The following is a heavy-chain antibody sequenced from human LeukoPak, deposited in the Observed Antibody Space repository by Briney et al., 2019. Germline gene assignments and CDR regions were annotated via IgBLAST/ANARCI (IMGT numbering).Heavy chain of an antibody. Sequence: PGGSLRLSCAASGFTFSDHYMDWVRQAPGKGLEWVGRTGNKANSYTTEYAASVKGRFSISRDDSKNSLYLQMNSLKTGDTAVYYCARVTTNGFDYWGQGTLVTVSS. CDR2: TGNKANSYTT. V-gene: IGHV3-72*01. CDR3: ARVTTNGFDY. D-gene: IGHD4-17*01. CDR1: GFTFSDHY. J-gene: IGHJ4*02.